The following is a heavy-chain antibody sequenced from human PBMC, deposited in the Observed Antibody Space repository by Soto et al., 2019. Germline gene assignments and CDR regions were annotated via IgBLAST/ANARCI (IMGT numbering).Heavy chain of an antibody. J-gene: IGHJ5*02. CDR1: GGSISSGNSYS. CDR3: ARAVAPYLGTWFDP. CDR2: ISHTGST. V-gene: IGHV4-30-2*01. D-gene: IGHD3-16*01. Sequence: PSETLSLTCAVSGGSISSGNSYSWSWIRQPPGKGLEWIGSISHTGSTSYNPYIKGRVTMSVDKSKNQFSLKLSSVTAADMAVYYCARAVAPYLGTWFDPWGQGTLVTVSS.